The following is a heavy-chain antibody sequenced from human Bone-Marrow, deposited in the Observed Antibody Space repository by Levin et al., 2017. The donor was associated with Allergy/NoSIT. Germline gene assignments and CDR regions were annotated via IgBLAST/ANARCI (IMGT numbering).Heavy chain of an antibody. D-gene: IGHD2-2*01. CDR1: GGSISSSSYY. Sequence: SETLSLTCTVSGGSISSSSYYWGWIRQPPGKGLEWIGSIYYSGSTYYNPSLKSRVTISVDTSKNQFSLKLSSVTAADTAVYYCASPELGYYSSTSCYEAWYFDLWGRGTLVTVSS. CDR2: IYYSGST. CDR3: ASPELGYYSSTSCYEAWYFDL. J-gene: IGHJ2*01. V-gene: IGHV4-39*01.